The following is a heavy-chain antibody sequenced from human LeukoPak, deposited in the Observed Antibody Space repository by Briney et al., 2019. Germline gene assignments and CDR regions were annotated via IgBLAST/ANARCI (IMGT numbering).Heavy chain of an antibody. CDR1: GFTFSSYA. J-gene: IGHJ6*02. V-gene: IGHV3-23*01. CDR3: AKGGDIVVVPAAMNYYYGMDV. D-gene: IGHD2-2*01. Sequence: GGSLRLSCAASGFTFSSYAMSWVRQAPGKGLEWVSAISGSGGSTYYADSVKGRFTISRDNSKNTLYLQMNSLRDEDTAVYYCAKGGDIVVVPAAMNYYYGMDVWGQGTTVTVSS. CDR2: ISGSGGST.